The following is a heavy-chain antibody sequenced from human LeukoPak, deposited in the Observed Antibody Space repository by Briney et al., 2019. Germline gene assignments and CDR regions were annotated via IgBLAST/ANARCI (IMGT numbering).Heavy chain of an antibody. V-gene: IGHV3-23*01. J-gene: IGHJ4*02. CDR2: ISGGSVDT. Sequence: GGSLRLSCAASGFTFSNYAMSWVRQAPGKGLEWVSTISGGSVDTYYGDSVQGRFTISRDNPKNTLYLQMNVLRAEDTVIYYCARDSSYGDYSRALDYWGQGTLVTVSS. D-gene: IGHD4-17*01. CDR1: GFTFSNYA. CDR3: ARDSSYGDYSRALDY.